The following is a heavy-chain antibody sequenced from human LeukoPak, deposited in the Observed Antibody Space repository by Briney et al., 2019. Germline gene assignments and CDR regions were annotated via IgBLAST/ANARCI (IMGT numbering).Heavy chain of an antibody. CDR1: GVSIRSYY. CDR2: ISYSGGT. V-gene: IGHV4-59*08. CDR3: ARRVIMSAAGVPDTWLDP. J-gene: IGHJ5*02. D-gene: IGHD2-8*01. Sequence: SETLSLTCTVSGVSIRSYYWNWIRQPPGKGLEWVGHISYSGGTKYNPSLQSRVTISIDTSKNQFSLNLSSVTAADTAVYYCARRVIMSAAGVPDTWLDPWGQGILVTVSS.